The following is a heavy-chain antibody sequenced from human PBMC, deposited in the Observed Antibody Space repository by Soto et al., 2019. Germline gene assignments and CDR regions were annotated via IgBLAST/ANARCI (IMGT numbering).Heavy chain of an antibody. CDR3: ARAVSSSWGFDY. J-gene: IGHJ4*02. CDR2: ISYDGSKK. D-gene: IGHD2-15*01. V-gene: IGHV3-30-3*01. Sequence: QVQLVESGGGVVQPGRSLRLSCVASGFTFSSYAMHWVRQAPGKGLEWVAVISYDGSKKYYADSVKGRFTISRHKSKNTLYLQMNSLGTDDTAVYYCARAVSSSWGFDYWGQGTLVRVSS. CDR1: GFTFSSYA.